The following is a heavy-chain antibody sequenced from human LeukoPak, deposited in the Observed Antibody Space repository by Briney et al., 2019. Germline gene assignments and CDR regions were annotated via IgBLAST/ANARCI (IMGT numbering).Heavy chain of an antibody. D-gene: IGHD2-2*01. Sequence: SVKVSCKASGGSFNSYAISWVRQAPGQGLEWMGGIIPIFGTANYAQKFQGRVTITADKSTNTAYMELSSLRSEDTAVYYCARANFLYCSSSTCLFDYWGQGTLVTVSS. CDR2: IIPIFGTA. J-gene: IGHJ4*02. CDR1: GGSFNSYA. V-gene: IGHV1-69*06. CDR3: ARANFLYCSSSTCLFDY.